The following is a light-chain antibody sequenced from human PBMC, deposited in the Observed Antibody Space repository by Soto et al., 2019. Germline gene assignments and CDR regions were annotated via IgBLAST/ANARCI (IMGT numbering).Light chain of an antibody. CDR1: QSINSN. CDR3: QQYNNWPPFT. CDR2: GAS. J-gene: IGKJ5*01. Sequence: EIVMAQSPATLSVSPGERATLSCRASQSINSNLVWYQQKPGQAPRLLIFGASTRSTGIPARFSGSGSGTEFTLTISSLQSEDFAVYYCQQYNNWPPFTFGRGTRLEIK. V-gene: IGKV3-15*01.